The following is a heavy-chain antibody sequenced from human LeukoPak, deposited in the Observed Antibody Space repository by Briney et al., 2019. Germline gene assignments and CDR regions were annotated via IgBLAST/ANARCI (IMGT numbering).Heavy chain of an antibody. CDR3: ARPLAQYSSGWYRGYYYGMDV. Sequence: ASVKVSCKASGYTFTSYDINWVRQATGQGLEWMGWMNPNSGNTGYAQKFQGRVTMTRNTSISTAYMELSSLRSEDTAVYYCARPLAQYSSGWYRGYYYGMDVWGQGTTVTVSS. D-gene: IGHD6-19*01. V-gene: IGHV1-8*01. J-gene: IGHJ6*02. CDR1: GYTFTSYD. CDR2: MNPNSGNT.